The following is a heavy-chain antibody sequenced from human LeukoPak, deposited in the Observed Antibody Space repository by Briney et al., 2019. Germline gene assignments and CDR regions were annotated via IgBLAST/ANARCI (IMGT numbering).Heavy chain of an antibody. J-gene: IGHJ4*02. V-gene: IGHV1-69*05. CDR1: GGTFSSYA. CDR3: ARSSGWLQFLL. CDR2: IIPIFGAA. D-gene: IGHD5-24*01. Sequence: SVKVSCKASGGTFSSYAISWVRQAPGQGLEWMGGIIPIFGAANYAQKFQGRVTITTDESTSTAYMELSSLRSEDTACYYCARSSGWLQFLLWGQGTLVPVSS.